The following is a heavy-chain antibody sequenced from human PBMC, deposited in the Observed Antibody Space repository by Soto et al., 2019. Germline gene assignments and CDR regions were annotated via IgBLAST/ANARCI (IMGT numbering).Heavy chain of an antibody. Sequence: SVKVSCKASGGTFSSYAISWVRQAPGQGLEWMGGIIPIFGTANYAQKFQGRVTITADESTSTAYMELSSLRSEDTAVYYCARVPSPPYYYDSSGYSDYWGQGTLVTVSS. CDR1: GGTFSSYA. CDR3: ARVPSPPYYYDSSGYSDY. CDR2: IIPIFGTA. D-gene: IGHD3-22*01. V-gene: IGHV1-69*13. J-gene: IGHJ4*02.